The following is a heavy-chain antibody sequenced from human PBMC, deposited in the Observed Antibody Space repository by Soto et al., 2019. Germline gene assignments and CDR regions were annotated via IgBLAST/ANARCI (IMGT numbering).Heavy chain of an antibody. CDR3: ARGRVVVPAAVMFNCLDP. Sequence: SETLSLTCVVSGGSVTSYHWNWIRQPPGKGLEWIGYIFHGGSTYYNPSLRSRVTISVDRSRTQFSLKMSSVTAADTAVYYCARGRVVVPAAVMFNCLDPWGQGALVTVSS. CDR1: GGSVTSYH. D-gene: IGHD2-2*01. V-gene: IGHV4-30-2*01. CDR2: IFHGGST. J-gene: IGHJ5*02.